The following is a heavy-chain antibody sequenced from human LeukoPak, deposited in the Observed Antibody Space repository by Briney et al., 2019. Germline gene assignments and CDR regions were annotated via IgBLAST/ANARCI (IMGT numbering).Heavy chain of an antibody. CDR1: GYTFTSYG. J-gene: IGHJ6*03. CDR2: ISAYNGNT. D-gene: IGHD2-15*01. Sequence: GASVKVSSKASGYTFTSYGISWVRQAPGQGLEWMGWISAYNGNTNYAQKLQGRVTMTTDTSTSTAYMELRSLRSDDTAVYYCARDRVVAAYLYYYYYMDVWGKGTTVTVSS. V-gene: IGHV1-18*01. CDR3: ARDRVVAAYLYYYYYMDV.